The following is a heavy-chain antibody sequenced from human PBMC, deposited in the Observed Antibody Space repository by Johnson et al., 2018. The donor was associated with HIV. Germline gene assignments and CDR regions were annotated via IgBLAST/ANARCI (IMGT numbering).Heavy chain of an antibody. D-gene: IGHD2-2*01. V-gene: IGHV3-15*01. CDR2: IKSKTDGATT. CDR3: ARPDRVNSIVVVPAGAFDI. CDR1: GFTFSNAW. Sequence: VQLVESGGGLVKPGGSLRLSCAASGFTFSNAWMTWVRQAPGQGLEWVGRIKSKTDGATTDYAAHVKGRFTISIDASKNTLYLQMNSLRAEDTAVYYCARPDRVNSIVVVPAGAFDIWGQGTMVTVSS. J-gene: IGHJ3*02.